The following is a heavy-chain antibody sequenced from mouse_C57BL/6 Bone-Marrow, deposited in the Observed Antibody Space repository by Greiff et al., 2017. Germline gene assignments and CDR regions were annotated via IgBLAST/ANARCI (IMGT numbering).Heavy chain of an antibody. CDR2: IDPENGGT. J-gene: IGHJ2*01. CDR3: TTYLFLYYFDY. Sequence: VQLKESGAELVRPGASVKLSCTASGFNIKDDYMHWVKQRPEQGLEWIGWIDPENGGTEYASKFQGKATITADTSSNTAYLQLSSLTSEDTAVYYCTTYLFLYYFDYWGQGTTLTVSS. V-gene: IGHV14-4*01. D-gene: IGHD5-1*01. CDR1: GFNIKDDY.